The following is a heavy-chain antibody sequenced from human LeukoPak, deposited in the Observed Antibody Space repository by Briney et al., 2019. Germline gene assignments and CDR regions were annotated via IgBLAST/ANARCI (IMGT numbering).Heavy chain of an antibody. CDR3: ARTKYYYDSSGYYDWFDP. V-gene: IGHV4-4*09. CDR1: GGSISSYY. D-gene: IGHD3-22*01. Sequence: SETLSLTCTVSGGSISSYYWSWIRQPPGKGLEWIGYIYTSGSTNYNPSLKSRVTISVDTSKNQLSLKLSSVTAADTAVYYCARTKYYYDSSGYYDWFDPWGQGTLVTVSS. CDR2: IYTSGST. J-gene: IGHJ5*02.